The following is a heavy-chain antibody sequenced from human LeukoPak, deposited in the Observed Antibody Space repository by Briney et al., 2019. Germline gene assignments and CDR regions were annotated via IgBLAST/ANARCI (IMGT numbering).Heavy chain of an antibody. CDR2: IKQDGSEK. CDR3: ARDRYERWLQLGYFDY. D-gene: IGHD5-24*01. CDR1: GFTFSSYS. Sequence: GGSLRLSCAASGFTFSSYSMNWVRQAPGKGLEWVANIKQDGSEKYYVDSVKGRFTISRDNARNSLYLQMSSLRAEDTAVYYCARDRYERWLQLGYFDYWGQGTLVTVSS. J-gene: IGHJ4*02. V-gene: IGHV3-7*01.